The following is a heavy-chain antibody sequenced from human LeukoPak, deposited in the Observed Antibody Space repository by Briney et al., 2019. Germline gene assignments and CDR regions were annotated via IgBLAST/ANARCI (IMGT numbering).Heavy chain of an antibody. J-gene: IGHJ4*02. Sequence: PGGSLRLSCAASGFTFSSYSMNWVRQAPGKGLEWVSSISSSSSCIYYADSVKGRFTISRDNAKNSLYLQMNSLRVEDTAVYYCASNSDGHKSQYWGQGTLVTVSS. D-gene: IGHD5-24*01. CDR1: GFTFSSYS. CDR3: ASNSDGHKSQY. CDR2: ISSSSSCI. V-gene: IGHV3-21*01.